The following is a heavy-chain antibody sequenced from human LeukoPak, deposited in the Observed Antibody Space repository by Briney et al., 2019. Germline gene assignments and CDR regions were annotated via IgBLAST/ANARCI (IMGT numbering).Heavy chain of an antibody. D-gene: IGHD4-17*01. CDR1: GYSISSGYY. Sequence: PSETLSLTCTVSGYSISSGYYWGWIRQPPGKGLEWIGSIYHSGSTYYNPSLKSRVTISVDTSKNQFSLKLSSVTAADTAVYYCARDGTYGDYGGVAFDIWGQGTMVTVSS. CDR3: ARDGTYGDYGGVAFDI. V-gene: IGHV4-38-2*02. CDR2: IYHSGST. J-gene: IGHJ3*02.